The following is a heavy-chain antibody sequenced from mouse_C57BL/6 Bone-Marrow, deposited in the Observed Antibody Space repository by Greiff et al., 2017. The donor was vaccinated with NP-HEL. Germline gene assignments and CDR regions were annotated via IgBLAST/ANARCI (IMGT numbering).Heavy chain of an antibody. CDR3: ARDYGSRHWYFDV. CDR2: IYPGDGDT. CDR1: GYAFSSYW. Sequence: QVQLQQSGAELVKPGASVKISCKASGYAFSSYWMNWVKQRPGKGLEWIGQIYPGDGDTNYNGKFKGKATLTAAKSSSTAYMQLSSLTSEDSAVYFCARDYGSRHWYFDVWGTGTTVTVSS. D-gene: IGHD1-1*01. J-gene: IGHJ1*03. V-gene: IGHV1-80*01.